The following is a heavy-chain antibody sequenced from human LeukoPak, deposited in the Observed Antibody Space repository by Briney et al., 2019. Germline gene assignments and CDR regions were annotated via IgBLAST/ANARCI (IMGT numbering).Heavy chain of an antibody. V-gene: IGHV3-74*01. CDR2: INSDGSST. CDR3: ARESGYHGSGFDP. J-gene: IGHJ5*02. D-gene: IGHD3-10*01. Sequence: PGGSLRLSCAASGFTFSSYAMSWVRQAPGKGLVWVSRINSDGSSTSYADSVKGRFTISRDNAKNTLYLQMNSLRAEDTAVYYCARESGYHGSGFDPWGQGTLVTVSS. CDR1: GFTFSSYA.